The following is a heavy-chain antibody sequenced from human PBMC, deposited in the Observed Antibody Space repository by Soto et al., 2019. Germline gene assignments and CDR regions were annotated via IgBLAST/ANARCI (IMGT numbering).Heavy chain of an antibody. CDR3: ARHLGAAAGPLYGMDV. CDR2: IYPGDSDT. V-gene: IGHV5-51*01. CDR1: GYSFTSYW. D-gene: IGHD6-13*01. J-gene: IGHJ6*02. Sequence: EESLKISCNGSGYSFTSYWIGWVRQMPGKGLEWMGIIYPGDSDTRYSPSFQGQVTISADKSISTAYLQWSSLKASDTAMYYCARHLGAAAGPLYGMDVWGQGTTVTVSS.